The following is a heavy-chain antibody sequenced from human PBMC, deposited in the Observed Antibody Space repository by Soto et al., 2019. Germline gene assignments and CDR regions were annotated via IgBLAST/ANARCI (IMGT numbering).Heavy chain of an antibody. CDR3: ARGAMANFDY. Sequence: ASVKVSCKASGGTFGSHGIAWVRQAPGQGLELMGGLIAMLGTPTYARKVQGRATITADESLTSSYLELRSLRSEDTAVYFCARGAMANFDYWGQGTVVTVYS. J-gene: IGHJ4*02. CDR1: GGTFGSHG. V-gene: IGHV1-69*13. CDR2: LIAMLGTP. D-gene: IGHD5-18*01.